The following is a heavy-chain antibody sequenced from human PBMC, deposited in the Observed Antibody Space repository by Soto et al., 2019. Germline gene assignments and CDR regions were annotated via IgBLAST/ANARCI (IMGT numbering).Heavy chain of an antibody. Sequence: GASVKVSCKASGGTFSSYAISWVRRAPGQGLEWMGGIIPIFGTANYAQKFQGRVTITADESTSTAYMELSSLRSEDTAVYYCARGSRVVPGLGVTTFYPFDYWGQGTLVTVSS. V-gene: IGHV1-69*13. J-gene: IGHJ4*02. CDR2: IIPIFGTA. CDR1: GGTFSSYA. D-gene: IGHD3-16*01. CDR3: ARGSRVVPGLGVTTFYPFDY.